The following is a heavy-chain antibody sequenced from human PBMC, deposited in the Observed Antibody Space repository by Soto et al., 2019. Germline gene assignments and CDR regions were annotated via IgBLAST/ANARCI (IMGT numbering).Heavy chain of an antibody. CDR3: AKGGYKYGLDP. J-gene: IGHJ5*02. Sequence: EVQLLESGGGLVQPGGSLRLSCAASGFTFSSSAMSWVRQAPGKGPEWVSAISESGDNTFSADSVKGRFTISRDNTKKSLYLQMNSLRAEDTALYFCAKGGYKYGLDPWGQGTLVTVSS. D-gene: IGHD5-18*01. CDR1: GFTFSSSA. V-gene: IGHV3-23*01. CDR2: ISESGDNT.